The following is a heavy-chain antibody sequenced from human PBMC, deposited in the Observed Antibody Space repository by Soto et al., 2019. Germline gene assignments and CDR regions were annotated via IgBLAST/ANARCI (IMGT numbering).Heavy chain of an antibody. CDR2: IFVTSTII. D-gene: IGHD3-9*01. V-gene: IGHV3-48*04. Sequence: VGSLRLSCVASGFTFSAYSMVWVRQAPGKGLEWISYIFVTSTIIYYGDSVKGRFTVSRDNARNSLFLSMNSVRVEDTAVYYCARDRDWAFDHWGQGTLVTVSS. CDR3: ARDRDWAFDH. CDR1: GFTFSAYS. J-gene: IGHJ4*02.